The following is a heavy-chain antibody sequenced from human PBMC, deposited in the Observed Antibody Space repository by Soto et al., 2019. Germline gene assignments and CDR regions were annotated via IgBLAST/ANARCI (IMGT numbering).Heavy chain of an antibody. Sequence: GGSLRLSCAASGFTFSSNSFTWVRQAPGKGLEYVSGISIGGDKTWHADSVKGRFTVSRDNSKNTVYLQMNSLRVDDTAVYYCAKWDGYGDHWGQGTLVTVSS. D-gene: IGHD5-12*01. CDR2: ISIGGDKT. J-gene: IGHJ5*02. CDR1: GFTFSSNS. V-gene: IGHV3-23*01. CDR3: AKWDGYGDH.